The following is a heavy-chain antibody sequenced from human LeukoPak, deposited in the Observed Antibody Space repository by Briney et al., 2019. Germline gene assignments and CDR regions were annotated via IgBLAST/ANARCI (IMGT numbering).Heavy chain of an antibody. V-gene: IGHV4-59*08. CDR2: IYYSGST. CDR1: GGSISSYY. CDR3: ARHLGGLYYFDY. D-gene: IGHD4-23*01. Sequence: SETLSLTCTVSGGSISSYYWSWIRQPPGKGLEWIGYIYYSGSTNYNPSLRSRVTISVDTSKNQFSLKLSSVTAADTAVYYCARHLGGLYYFDYWGQGTLVTVSS. J-gene: IGHJ4*02.